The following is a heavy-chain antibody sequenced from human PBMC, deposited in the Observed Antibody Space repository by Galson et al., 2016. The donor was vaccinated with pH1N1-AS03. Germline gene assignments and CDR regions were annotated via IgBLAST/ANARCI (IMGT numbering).Heavy chain of an antibody. CDR3: VREFEDPQKRVVAFGY. J-gene: IGHJ4*02. CDR1: GYTFITYG. V-gene: IGHV1-18*01. CDR2: MNAYSGET. Sequence: SVKVSCKASGYTFITYGISWVRQAPGQGLEWMGWMNAYSGETRYAPNFQGRVTMTRDTSTRTAYMDLRSLTSDDTAVYYCVREFEDPQKRVVAFGYWGQGTLVIVSS.